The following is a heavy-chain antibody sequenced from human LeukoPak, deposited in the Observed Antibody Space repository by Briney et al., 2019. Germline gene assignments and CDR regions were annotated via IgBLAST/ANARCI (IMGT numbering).Heavy chain of an antibody. CDR3: AREKLRFLEWSMYYFDY. Sequence: GGSLRLSCAASGFTFSSYSMNWVRQAPGKGLEWVSSISSSSSYIYYADSVKGRFTISRDNAKNSLYLQMNSLRAEDTAVYYCAREKLRFLEWSMYYFDYWGQGTLVTVSS. CDR2: ISSSSSYI. J-gene: IGHJ4*02. D-gene: IGHD3-3*01. CDR1: GFTFSSYS. V-gene: IGHV3-21*01.